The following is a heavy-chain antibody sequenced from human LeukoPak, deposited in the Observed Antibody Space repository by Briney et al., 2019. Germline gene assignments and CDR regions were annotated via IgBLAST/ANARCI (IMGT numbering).Heavy chain of an antibody. CDR2: ISSSSSYI. Sequence: GGSLRLSCAASGFTFSSYSMNWVRQAPGKGLEWVSSISSSSSYIYYADSVKGRFTISRDNAKNSLYLQMNSLRAEDTAVYYCARGCHSSYDGVCFDYWGQEPWSPSPQ. CDR3: ARGCHSSYDGVCFDY. D-gene: IGHD2-8*01. V-gene: IGHV3-21*01. J-gene: IGHJ4*01. CDR1: GFTFSSYS.